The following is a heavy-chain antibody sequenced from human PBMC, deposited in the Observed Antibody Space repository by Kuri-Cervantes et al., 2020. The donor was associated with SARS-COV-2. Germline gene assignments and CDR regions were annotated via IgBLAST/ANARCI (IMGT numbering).Heavy chain of an antibody. CDR1: GGSFRDYY. Sequence: SPTLSLPCAVYGGSFRDYYWTWIRQPPGKGLEWIGEINHTGSANYNPSLKSRVTISVDTSKNQFSLKVASVTAADTAMYYCARGAGYDFGTGYQDWFFDLWGRGNLVTVSS. CDR2: INHTGSA. V-gene: IGHV4-34*01. J-gene: IGHJ2*01. D-gene: IGHD3/OR15-3a*01. CDR3: ARGAGYDFGTGYQDWFFDL.